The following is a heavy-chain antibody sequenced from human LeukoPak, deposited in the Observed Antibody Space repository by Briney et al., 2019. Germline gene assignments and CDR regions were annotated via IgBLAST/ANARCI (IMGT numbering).Heavy chain of an antibody. CDR2: ISYDGSNK. Sequence: PGGSLRLSCAASGFTFSSYAMHWVRQAPGKGLEWVAVISYDGSNKYYADSVKGRFTISRDNSKNTLYLQMNSLRVEDTAVYYCAKEGAPLGGRPDYWGQGTLVTVSS. CDR1: GFTFSSYA. J-gene: IGHJ4*02. V-gene: IGHV3-30*04. CDR3: AKEGAPLGGRPDY. D-gene: IGHD3-16*01.